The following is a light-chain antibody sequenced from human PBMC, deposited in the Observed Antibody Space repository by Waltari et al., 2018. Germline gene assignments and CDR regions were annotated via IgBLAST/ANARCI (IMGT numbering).Light chain of an antibody. Sequence: QSALTQPASVSGSPGQSISLSCPGSSIVVGTCLLLSWYQQHPGKAPKVIIYEGNKRPSGLSDRFSGSKSGNTASLTISGLQPDDEADYYCCSYVGGTSWVFGGGTKLTVL. CDR2: EGN. J-gene: IGLJ3*02. CDR3: CSYVGGTSWV. CDR1: SIVVGTCLL. V-gene: IGLV2-23*01.